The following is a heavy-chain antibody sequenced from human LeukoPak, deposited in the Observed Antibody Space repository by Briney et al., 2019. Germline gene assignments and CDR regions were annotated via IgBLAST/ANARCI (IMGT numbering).Heavy chain of an antibody. V-gene: IGHV4-30-4*01. Sequence: SETLSLTCTVSGGSISSDDYYWSWIRQPPGKGLEWIGYIYYSGSTYYNPPLKSRVTISVDTSKNQFSLKLSSVTAADTAVYYCARDSGSGYYYPEYFQHWGQGTLVTVSS. CDR3: ARDSGSGYYYPEYFQH. J-gene: IGHJ1*01. D-gene: IGHD3-22*01. CDR1: GGSISSDDYY. CDR2: IYYSGST.